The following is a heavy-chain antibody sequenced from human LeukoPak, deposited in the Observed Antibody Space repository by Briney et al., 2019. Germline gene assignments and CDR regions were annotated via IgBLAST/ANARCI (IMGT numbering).Heavy chain of an antibody. D-gene: IGHD3-22*01. CDR3: ARDKYYYDSSGSIRFDY. CDR2: IYISGST. Sequence: SETLSLTCTVSGGSISSYYWSWIRQPAGKGLEWIGRIYISGSTNYNPSLKSRVTMSVDTSKNQFSLKLSSVTAADTAVYYCARDKYYYDSSGSIRFDYWGQGTLVTVSS. V-gene: IGHV4-4*07. J-gene: IGHJ4*02. CDR1: GGSISSYY.